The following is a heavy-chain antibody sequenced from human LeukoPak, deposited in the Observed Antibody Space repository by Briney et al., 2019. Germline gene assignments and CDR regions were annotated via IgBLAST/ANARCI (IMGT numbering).Heavy chain of an antibody. CDR2: ISGSGGST. D-gene: IGHD5-12*01. J-gene: IGHJ4*02. V-gene: IGHV3-23*01. CDR1: GFTFSSYA. Sequence: PGGSLRLSCAASGFTFSSYAMSWVRQAPGKGLEWVSAISGSGGSTYYADSVKGRFTISRDNSKNTLYLQMTTLRDDDTAVYYCARDGPQRYSGYFDYWGQGAPVTVS. CDR3: ARDGPQRYSGYFDY.